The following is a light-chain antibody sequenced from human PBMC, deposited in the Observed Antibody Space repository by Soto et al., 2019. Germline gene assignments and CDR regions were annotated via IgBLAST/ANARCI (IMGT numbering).Light chain of an antibody. Sequence: DIQMTQSPSSLSASVGDRVTITCRASQDISNYLAWYQQKPGKVPKLLIYAASTLQSGFPSRFSGSGSGTDFTLTISSLQPEDVATYYCQNYNSAPFTFGPGTKVDIK. CDR2: AAS. CDR1: QDISNY. V-gene: IGKV1-27*01. CDR3: QNYNSAPFT. J-gene: IGKJ3*01.